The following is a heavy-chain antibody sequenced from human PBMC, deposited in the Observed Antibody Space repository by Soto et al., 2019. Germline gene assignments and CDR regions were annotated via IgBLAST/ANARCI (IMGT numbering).Heavy chain of an antibody. CDR2: IYRGDSDT. V-gene: IGHV5-51*01. Sequence: DSLKISCKGSGYSFTCYWIGWVRQMPGKGLEWMGIIYRGDSDTRYSPSFQGQVTISADKSISTAYLQWSSLKASDTAMYYCARHVRESYDSSGYYYHYYYGMDVWGQGTTVTVSS. D-gene: IGHD3-22*01. CDR3: ARHVRESYDSSGYYYHYYYGMDV. J-gene: IGHJ6*02. CDR1: GYSFTCYW.